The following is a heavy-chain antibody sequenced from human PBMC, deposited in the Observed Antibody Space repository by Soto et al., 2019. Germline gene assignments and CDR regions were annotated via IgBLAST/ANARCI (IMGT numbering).Heavy chain of an antibody. CDR1: GYPFNTYY. D-gene: IGHD2-21*02. V-gene: IGHV1-46*02. CDR2: IHPSGGGS. J-gene: IGHJ4*02. CDR3: ARGGHIAVVTDSFDS. Sequence: ASVKVSCKTSGYPFNTYYLHWVRQAPGQGLEWMGMIHPSGGGSTYAQKFLGRVTMTMDSSTSTVFMELTSLRSADTAVYYCARGGHIAVVTDSFDSWGQGTLVTVS.